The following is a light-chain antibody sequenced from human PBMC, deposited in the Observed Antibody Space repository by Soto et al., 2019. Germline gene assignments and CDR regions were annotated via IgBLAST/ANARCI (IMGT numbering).Light chain of an antibody. CDR3: QSYDSSLSGSSYV. J-gene: IGLJ1*01. CDR1: SSNIGAGYD. V-gene: IGLV1-40*01. Sequence: QSVLTQPPSVSGAPGQRVTISCTGSSSNIGAGYDVHWYQQLPGTAPKLLIYGNSNRPSGVPDRFSGSKSGTSASLAITGLQAEGEADYYCQSYDSSLSGSSYVFGTGTKVTVL. CDR2: GNS.